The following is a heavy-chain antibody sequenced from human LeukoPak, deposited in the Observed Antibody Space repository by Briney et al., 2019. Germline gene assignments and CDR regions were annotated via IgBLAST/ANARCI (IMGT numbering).Heavy chain of an antibody. CDR1: GIHIRWLY. D-gene: IGHD2-15*01. CDR3: ARGISGDRRGPFDY. J-gene: IGHJ4*02. CDR2: IYYSGST. V-gene: IGHV4-59*11. Sequence: SETLSLTCTVFGIHIRWLYWTWVRQPPGKGLEWIGYIYYSGSTNYNPSLKSRVTISVDTSNNQFSLKLSSVTAADTVVYYCARGISGDRRGPFDYWGQGTLVTVSS.